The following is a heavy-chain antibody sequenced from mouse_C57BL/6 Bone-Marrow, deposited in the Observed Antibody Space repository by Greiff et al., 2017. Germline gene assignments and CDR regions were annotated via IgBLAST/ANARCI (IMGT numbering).Heavy chain of an antibody. J-gene: IGHJ1*03. CDR3: ARPYYSNYWYFYV. Sequence: VQLQQSGAELVKPGASVKMSCKASGYTFTSYWITWVKQRPGQGLEWIGDIYPGSGSTNYNEKFKSKATLTVDTSSSTTYMQLSSLTSEESAVYYCARPYYSNYWYFYVGGRGTTVTVTA. V-gene: IGHV1-55*01. CDR1: GYTFTSYW. CDR2: IYPGSGST. D-gene: IGHD2-5*01.